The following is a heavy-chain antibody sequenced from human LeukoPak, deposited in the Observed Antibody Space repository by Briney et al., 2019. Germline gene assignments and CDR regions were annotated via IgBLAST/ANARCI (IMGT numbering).Heavy chain of an antibody. J-gene: IGHJ6*03. Sequence: GGSLRPSCAASGFTFTNNFMSWVRQAPGKGLEWVSGISGSGDSTFYADSVKGRFTISRDNSKNTLYLQMNSLRAEDTAVYYCAKDGGGYYPSYYYYMDVWGKGTTVTISS. V-gene: IGHV3-23*01. CDR1: GFTFTNNF. CDR3: AKDGGGYYPSYYYYMDV. CDR2: ISGSGDST. D-gene: IGHD3-22*01.